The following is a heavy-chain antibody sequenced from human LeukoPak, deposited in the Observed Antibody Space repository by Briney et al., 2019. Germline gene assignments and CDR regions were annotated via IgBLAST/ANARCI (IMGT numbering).Heavy chain of an antibody. CDR1: EFTLSNYR. CDR2: INPDATTT. D-gene: IGHD3-10*01. V-gene: IGHV3-74*01. J-gene: IGHJ6*04. CDR3: ARDLHGSRDV. Sequence: GGSLRLSCADSEFTLSNYRVHWVRQAPGKGLEWVSRINPDATTTNYADSVKGRFTISRDNAKNTLYLQMDSLRAEDTAVYYCARDLHGSRDVWGKGTTVTVSS.